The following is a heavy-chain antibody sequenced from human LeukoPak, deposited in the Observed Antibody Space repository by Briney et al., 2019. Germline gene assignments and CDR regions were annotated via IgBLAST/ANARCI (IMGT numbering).Heavy chain of an antibody. Sequence: GGSLRLSCAASGFTFSRSWMSWVRQAPGKGLEWVASIKQDGSEKYYEDSVKGRFTISRDNAKNSLYLQMNSLRAEDTAVYYCARDEALGQGTLVTVSS. J-gene: IGHJ5*02. CDR3: ARDEA. CDR2: IKQDGSEK. V-gene: IGHV3-7*01. CDR1: GFTFSRSW.